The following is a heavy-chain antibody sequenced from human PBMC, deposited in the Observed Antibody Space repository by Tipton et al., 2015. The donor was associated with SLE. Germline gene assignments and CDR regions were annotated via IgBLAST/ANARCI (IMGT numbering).Heavy chain of an antibody. CDR3: ARDLRAGGYYYYYYMDV. J-gene: IGHJ6*03. Sequence: TLSLTCTVSGGSINSDNYYWAWIRQPPGKGLEWIGSVYYSGSTYYNPSLKSRVTISVDTSKNQFSLKLSSVTAADTAVYYCARDLRAGGYYYYYYMDVWGKGTTVTVSS. D-gene: IGHD1-14*01. V-gene: IGHV4-39*07. CDR2: VYYSGST. CDR1: GGSINSDNYY.